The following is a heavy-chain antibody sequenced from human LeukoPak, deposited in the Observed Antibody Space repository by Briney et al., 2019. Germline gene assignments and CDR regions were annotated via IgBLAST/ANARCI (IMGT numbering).Heavy chain of an antibody. D-gene: IGHD3-22*01. V-gene: IGHV4-4*07. CDR2: IYTSGST. CDR3: VMGYDSSGYYSYDAFDI. Sequence: SETLSLTCTVSGGSISSYYWSWIRQPAGKGLEWIGRIYTSGSTNYNPSLKSRVTMSVDTSKSQFSLKLSSVTAADTAVYYCVMGYDSSGYYSYDAFDIWGQGTMVTVSS. J-gene: IGHJ3*02. CDR1: GGSISSYY.